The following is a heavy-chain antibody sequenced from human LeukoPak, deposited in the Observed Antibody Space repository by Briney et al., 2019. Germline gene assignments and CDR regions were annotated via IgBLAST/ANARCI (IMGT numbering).Heavy chain of an antibody. D-gene: IGHD2-2*01. V-gene: IGHV4-59*01. J-gene: IGHJ4*02. CDR2: IYYTGST. Sequence: SETLSLTCTVAGGSIDSYYWSWIRQPPGKGLEWIGYIYYTGSTEYHPSLKSRVTISLDTSKNQFSLKLTSVTAADTAVYYCARVYQSAEYYFDYWGQGNLVSVSS. CDR1: GGSIDSYY. CDR3: ARVYQSAEYYFDY.